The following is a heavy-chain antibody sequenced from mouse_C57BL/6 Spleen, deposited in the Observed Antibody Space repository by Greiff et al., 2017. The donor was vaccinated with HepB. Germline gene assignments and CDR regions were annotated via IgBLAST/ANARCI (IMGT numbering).Heavy chain of an antibody. CDR3: ARQRLSSYFDV. D-gene: IGHD3-3*01. CDR1: GFTFSSYG. Sequence: EVKVVESGGDLVKPGGSLKLSCAASGFTFSSYGMSWVRQTPDKRLEWVATISSGGSYTYYPDSVKGRFTISRDNAKNTLYLQMSSLKSEDTAMYYCARQRLSSYFDVWGTGTTVTVSS. J-gene: IGHJ1*03. CDR2: ISSGGSYT. V-gene: IGHV5-6*01.